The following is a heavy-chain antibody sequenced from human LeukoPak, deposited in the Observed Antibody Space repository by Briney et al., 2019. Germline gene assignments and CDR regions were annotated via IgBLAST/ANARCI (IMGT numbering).Heavy chain of an antibody. CDR1: GGTFSSYA. Sequence: ASVTVSCKASGGTFSSYAISWVRQAPGQGLEWMGGIIPIFGTANYAQKFQGRVTITADESTSTAYMELSSLRSEDTAVYYCARGGEYSSGWYSRLPYYFDYWGQGTLVTVSS. CDR2: IIPIFGTA. J-gene: IGHJ4*02. CDR3: ARGGEYSSGWYSRLPYYFDY. V-gene: IGHV1-69*13. D-gene: IGHD6-19*01.